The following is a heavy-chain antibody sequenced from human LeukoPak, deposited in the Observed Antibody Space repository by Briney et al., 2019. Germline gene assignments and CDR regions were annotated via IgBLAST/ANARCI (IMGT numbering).Heavy chain of an antibody. Sequence: SVKVSCKASGGTFSSYAISWVRQAPGQGLEWMGRIIPIFGIANYAQKFQGRVTIIADKSTSTAYMELSSLRSEDTAVYYCARVYDSSGYYYMHWGQGTLVTVSS. CDR1: GGTFSSYA. D-gene: IGHD3-22*01. J-gene: IGHJ1*01. V-gene: IGHV1-69*04. CDR2: IIPIFGIA. CDR3: ARVYDSSGYYYMH.